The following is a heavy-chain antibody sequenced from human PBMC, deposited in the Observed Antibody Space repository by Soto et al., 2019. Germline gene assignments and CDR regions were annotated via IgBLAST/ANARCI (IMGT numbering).Heavy chain of an antibody. CDR3: ARSWTTGAIDH. Sequence: QVQLVQSGGEVKKPGASVKVSCKASGYIFNSFGISWVRQAPGQGLEWMGWISAYTGNTKYAQNFQGRVTMTTDTYTSKAYMELRSLSSDDTAVYYCARSWTTGAIDHWGQGTLVTVSS. CDR2: ISAYTGNT. V-gene: IGHV1-18*01. J-gene: IGHJ4*02. D-gene: IGHD4-17*01. CDR1: GYIFNSFG.